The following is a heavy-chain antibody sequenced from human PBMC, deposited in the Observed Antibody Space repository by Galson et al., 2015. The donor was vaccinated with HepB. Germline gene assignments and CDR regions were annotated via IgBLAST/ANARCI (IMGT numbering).Heavy chain of an antibody. CDR2: ISSSSSTI. CDR3: ARDRYSSGWYSDAFDI. CDR1: GFTFSSYS. Sequence: SLRLSCAASGFTFSSYSMNWVRQAPGKGLEWVSYISSSSSTIYYADSVKGRFTISRDNAKNSLYLQMNSLRAEDTAVYYCARDRYSSGWYSDAFDIWGQGTMVTVSS. V-gene: IGHV3-48*01. J-gene: IGHJ3*02. D-gene: IGHD6-19*01.